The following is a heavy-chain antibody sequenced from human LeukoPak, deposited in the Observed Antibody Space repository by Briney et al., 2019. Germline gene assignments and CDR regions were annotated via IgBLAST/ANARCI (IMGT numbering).Heavy chain of an antibody. Sequence: GASVKVSCKASGCTFSSYAISWVRQAPGQGLEGMGGIIPIFGTANYAQKFQGRVTITADESTSTAYMELSSLRSEDTAVYYCATVYCSSTSCYPLAAFDIWGQGTMVTVSS. CDR1: GCTFSSYA. V-gene: IGHV1-69*01. CDR2: IIPIFGTA. D-gene: IGHD2-2*01. J-gene: IGHJ3*02. CDR3: ATVYCSSTSCYPLAAFDI.